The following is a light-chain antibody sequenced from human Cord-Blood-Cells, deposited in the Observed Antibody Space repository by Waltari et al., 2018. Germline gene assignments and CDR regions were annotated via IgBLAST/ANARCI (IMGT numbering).Light chain of an antibody. J-gene: IGLJ3*02. V-gene: IGLV1-47*01. CDR2: RNN. CDR1: RSNIGSNY. CDR3: AAWDDSLSGRV. Sequence: QSVPTQPPSASGTPGQRVTISCSGSRSNIGSNYVYWYQQLPGTAPKLLIYRNNQRPSGVPDRFSGSKSGTSASLAISGLRSEDEADYYCAAWDDSLSGRVFGGGTKLTVL.